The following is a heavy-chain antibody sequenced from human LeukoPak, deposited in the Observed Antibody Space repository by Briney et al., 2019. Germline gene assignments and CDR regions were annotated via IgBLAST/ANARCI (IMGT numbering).Heavy chain of an antibody. D-gene: IGHD3-10*01. CDR2: IYYSGST. Sequence: SETLSLTCTVSGGSISSGGYYWSWIRQHPGTGLEWIGYIYYSGSTYYNPSLKSRVTISVDTSKNQFSLKLSSVTAADTAVYYCARDRYYGSGSQVYYYYGMDVWGQGTTVTVSS. J-gene: IGHJ6*02. CDR1: GGSISSGGYY. CDR3: ARDRYYGSGSQVYYYYGMDV. V-gene: IGHV4-31*03.